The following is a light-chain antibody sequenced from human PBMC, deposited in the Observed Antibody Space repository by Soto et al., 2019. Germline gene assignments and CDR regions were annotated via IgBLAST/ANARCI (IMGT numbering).Light chain of an antibody. J-gene: IGKJ1*01. CDR2: DAC. CDR3: QQSNTSPRT. V-gene: IGKV1-39*01. CDR1: QSISTF. Sequence: EILLTQSPSTLSASAGERVSLTCRASQSISTFLTWYQQRPGQAPNLLIYDACNLQTGVPARFSGSGSGADFTLTISSLEPEDFATYYCQQSNTSPRTFGQGTKVEVK.